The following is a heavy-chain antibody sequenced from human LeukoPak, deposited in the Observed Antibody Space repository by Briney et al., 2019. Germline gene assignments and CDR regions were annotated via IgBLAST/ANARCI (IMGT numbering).Heavy chain of an antibody. CDR2: ISWNSGSI. Sequence: QSGGSLRLSCAASGFTFDDYAMHWVRQAPGKGLEWVSGISWNSGSIGYADSVKGRFTISRDNAKNSLYLQMNSLRAEDTALYYCAKEERPRAFDIWGQGTMVTVSS. V-gene: IGHV3-9*01. CDR1: GFTFDDYA. CDR3: AKEERPRAFDI. D-gene: IGHD1-1*01. J-gene: IGHJ3*02.